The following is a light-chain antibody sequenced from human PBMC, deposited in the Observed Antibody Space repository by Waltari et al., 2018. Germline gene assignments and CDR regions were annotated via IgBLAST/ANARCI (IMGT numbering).Light chain of an antibody. CDR1: QSVSSN. V-gene: IGKV3-15*01. CDR2: GAS. J-gene: IGKJ1*01. Sequence: EIVMTQSPATLSVSPGRRATLSCRASQSVSSNLAWYQQKPGPAPRLLIYGASTRATGIPARFSGSGSGTEFTLTISSMQSEDFAVYYCQQYNNWPRTFGQGTKVEIK. CDR3: QQYNNWPRT.